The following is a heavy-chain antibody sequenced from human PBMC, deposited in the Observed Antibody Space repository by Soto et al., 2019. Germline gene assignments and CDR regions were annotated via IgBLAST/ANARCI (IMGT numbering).Heavy chain of an antibody. D-gene: IGHD6-19*01. V-gene: IGHV3-30*18. Sequence: QVQLVESGGGVVQPGRSLRLSCAASGFTFSSYGMHWVRQAPGKGLEWVAVISYDESNKFYADSMKGRFTISRDNSKSTLYLQMNSLRAEDTAVYYCAKRYSSGWYYFDDWGQGTLVTVSS. CDR3: AKRYSSGWYYFDD. CDR2: ISYDESNK. CDR1: GFTFSSYG. J-gene: IGHJ4*02.